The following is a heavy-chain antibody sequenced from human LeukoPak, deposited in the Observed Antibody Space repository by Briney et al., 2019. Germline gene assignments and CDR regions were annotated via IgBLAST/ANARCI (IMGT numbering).Heavy chain of an antibody. CDR2: IYTSGST. J-gene: IGHJ4*02. D-gene: IGHD2-15*01. CDR1: GGSISSYY. CDR3: ARSLSCSGGSCSPAGDY. Sequence: SETLSLTCTVSGGSISSYYWSWIRQPAGKGLEWIGRIYTSGSTNYNPSLKSRVTISVDTSKNLFSLKLSSVTAADMAVYYCARSLSCSGGSCSPAGDYWGQGTLVTVSS. V-gene: IGHV4-4*07.